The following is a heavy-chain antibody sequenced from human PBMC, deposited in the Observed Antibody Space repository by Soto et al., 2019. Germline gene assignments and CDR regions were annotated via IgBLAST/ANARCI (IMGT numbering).Heavy chain of an antibody. CDR2: IHSSGST. CDR3: ARGGSGYRFAY. J-gene: IGHJ4*02. Sequence: SETLSLTCNASGGSISTNYWSWIRLPAGKGLEWIGHIHSSGSTNYNPSLKGRVTMSVDTSKNQFSLKLSSVTAADTAVYYCARGGSGYRFAYWGQGTLVTVSS. CDR1: GGSISTNY. D-gene: IGHD3-22*01. V-gene: IGHV4-4*07.